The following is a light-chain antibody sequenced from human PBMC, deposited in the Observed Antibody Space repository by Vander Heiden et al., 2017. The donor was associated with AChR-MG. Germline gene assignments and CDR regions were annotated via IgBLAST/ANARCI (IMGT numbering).Light chain of an antibody. Sequence: EIVLTQSPATLSLSPGERATLSCRASQSVSSYLAWYQQKPGQAPRLLIYDASNRATNIPARFSGSGSGTDFTLTISSLEPEDFAVYYCQQRSNYPPKIFGPGTKVDIK. CDR1: QSVSSY. V-gene: IGKV3-11*01. CDR3: QQRSNYPPKI. CDR2: DAS. J-gene: IGKJ3*01.